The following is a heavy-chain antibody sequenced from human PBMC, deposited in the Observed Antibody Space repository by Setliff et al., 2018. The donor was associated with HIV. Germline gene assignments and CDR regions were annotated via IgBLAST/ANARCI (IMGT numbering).Heavy chain of an antibody. CDR3: AREYSSSWYTYYYGMDV. CDR2: IRYDGSEK. CDR1: GFTFSSYG. J-gene: IGHJ6*02. Sequence: GGSLRLSCAASGFTFSSYGMHWVRQAPGKGLEWVAFIRYDGSEKYYVDSVKGRFTISRDNAKNSLYLQMNSLRAEDTAVYYCAREYSSSWYTYYYGMDVWGQGTTVTVSS. V-gene: IGHV3-30*02. D-gene: IGHD6-13*01.